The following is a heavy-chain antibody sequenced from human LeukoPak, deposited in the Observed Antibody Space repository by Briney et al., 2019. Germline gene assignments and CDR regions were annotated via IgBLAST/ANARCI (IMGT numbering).Heavy chain of an antibody. J-gene: IGHJ2*01. V-gene: IGHV3-33*01. CDR2: IWYDGSNK. D-gene: IGHD1-26*01. CDR3: ARDLATRYFDL. Sequence: GGSLRLSCAASGFTFRNYGMHWVHQAPGKGLEWVAFIWYDGSNKYYADSVKGRFTISRDNSKNTLYLQMNSLRAEDTASYYCARDLATRYFDLWGRGTLVTVSS. CDR1: GFTFRNYG.